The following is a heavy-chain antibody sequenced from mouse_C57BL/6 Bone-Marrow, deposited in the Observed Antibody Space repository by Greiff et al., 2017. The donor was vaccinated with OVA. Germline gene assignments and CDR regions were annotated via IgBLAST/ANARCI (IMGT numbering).Heavy chain of an antibody. J-gene: IGHJ4*01. V-gene: IGHV2-2*01. CDR2: IWSGGST. CDR3: ARKDSYYVGYYYAMDY. CDR1: GFSLTSYG. D-gene: IGHD2-12*01. Sequence: VKLMESGPGLVQPSQSLSITCTVSGFSLTSYGVHWVRQSPGKGLEWLGVIWSGGSTDYNAAFISRLSISKDNSKSQVFFKMNSLQADDTAIYYCARKDSYYVGYYYAMDYWGQGTSVTVSS.